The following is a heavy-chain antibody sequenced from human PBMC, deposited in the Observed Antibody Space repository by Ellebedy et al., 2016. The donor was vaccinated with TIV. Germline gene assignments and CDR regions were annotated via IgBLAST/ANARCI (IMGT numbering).Heavy chain of an antibody. CDR1: GFTFRNYW. Sequence: GESLKISCTASGFTFRNYWMTWVRQAPGKGLEWVANIHQDGSDKHYVDSVKGRFTISRDNAKNSLYLQMNSLRAEDTAVYYCAQTALTGRGIYWGQGTLVTVSS. CDR2: IHQDGSDK. CDR3: AQTALTGRGIY. V-gene: IGHV3-7*03. J-gene: IGHJ4*02. D-gene: IGHD3-10*01.